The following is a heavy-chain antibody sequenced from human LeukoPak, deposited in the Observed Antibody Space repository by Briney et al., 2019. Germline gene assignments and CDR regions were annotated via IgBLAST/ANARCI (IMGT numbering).Heavy chain of an antibody. V-gene: IGHV4-59*01. J-gene: IGHJ4*02. CDR2: IYYSGST. CDR1: GGSISSYY. D-gene: IGHD3-22*01. CDR3: ARDSNYYDSSGPDFDY. Sequence: PSETPSLTCTVSGGSISSYYWSWVRQPPGKGLEWIGYIYYSGSTNYNPSLKSRVTISVDTSKNQFSLKLSSVTAADTAVYYCARDSNYYDSSGPDFDYWGQGTLVTVSS.